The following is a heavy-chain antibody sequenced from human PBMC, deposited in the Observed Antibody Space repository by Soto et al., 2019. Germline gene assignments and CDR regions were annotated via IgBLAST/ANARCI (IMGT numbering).Heavy chain of an antibody. CDR3: ARGGLQHALDV. V-gene: IGHV3-74*03. Sequence: EVQLVESGGGLVQPGGSLRLSCAASGFTFSNYWMYWVRQAPGKGLVWVSRVNNDGTDTTHADSVKGRFTISRDNAENTLYLQMNSLRAEDTAEYYCARGGLQHALDVWGQGSTVTVSS. J-gene: IGHJ6*02. CDR1: GFTFSNYW. D-gene: IGHD6-13*01. CDR2: VNNDGTDT.